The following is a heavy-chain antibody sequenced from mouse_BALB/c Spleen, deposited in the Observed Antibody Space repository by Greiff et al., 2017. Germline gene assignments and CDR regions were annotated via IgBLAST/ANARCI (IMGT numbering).Heavy chain of an antibody. V-gene: IGHV8-12*01. CDR3: ARRAGYYGSSYWYFDV. CDR2: IYWDDDK. CDR1: GFSLSTSGMG. Sequence: QVTLKVSGPGILQPSQTLSLTCSFSGFSLSTSGMGVSWIRQPSGKGLEWLAHIYWDDDKRYNPSLKSRLTISKDTSSNQVFLKITSVDTADTATYYCARRAGYYGSSYWYFDVWGAGTTVTVSS. D-gene: IGHD1-1*01. J-gene: IGHJ1*01.